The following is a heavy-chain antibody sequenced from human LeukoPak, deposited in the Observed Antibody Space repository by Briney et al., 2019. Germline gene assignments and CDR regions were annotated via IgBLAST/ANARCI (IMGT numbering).Heavy chain of an antibody. Sequence: SETLSLTCTVSGGSISSYYWSRIRQPAGKGLEWIGRIYTSGSTNYNPSLKSRVTMSVDTSKNQFSLKLSSVTAADTAVYYCARSYCSSTSCNPYNWFDPWGQGTLVTVSS. CDR3: ARSYCSSTSCNPYNWFDP. J-gene: IGHJ5*02. CDR1: GGSISSYY. CDR2: IYTSGST. V-gene: IGHV4-4*07. D-gene: IGHD2-2*01.